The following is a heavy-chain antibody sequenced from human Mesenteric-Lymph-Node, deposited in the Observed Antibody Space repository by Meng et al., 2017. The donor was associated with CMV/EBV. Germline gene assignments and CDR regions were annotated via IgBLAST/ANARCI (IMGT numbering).Heavy chain of an antibody. CDR1: GFIVSNNY. Sequence: GESLKISCAASGFIVSNNYMSWVRQAPGKGLEWVSSISSSSSYIYYADSVKGRFTISRDNAKNSLYLQMNSLRAEDTAVYYCARDGYCSGGSCYKPYYFDYWGQGTLVTVSS. J-gene: IGHJ4*02. CDR2: ISSSSSYI. V-gene: IGHV3-21*01. D-gene: IGHD2-15*01. CDR3: ARDGYCSGGSCYKPYYFDY.